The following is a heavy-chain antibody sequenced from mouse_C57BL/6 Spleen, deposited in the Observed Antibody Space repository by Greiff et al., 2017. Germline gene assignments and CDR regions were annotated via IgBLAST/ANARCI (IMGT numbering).Heavy chain of an antibody. CDR3: AGSPLVTTVVADY. J-gene: IGHJ2*01. CDR2: IHPNSGST. Sequence: QVQLQQPGAELVKPGASVKLSCKASGYTFTSYWMHWVKQRPGQGLEWIGMIHPNSGSTNYNEKFKSKATLTVDKSSSTAYMQRTSLTSDDSAAYDCAGSPLVTTVVADYWGQGTTLTVSS. V-gene: IGHV1-64*01. CDR1: GYTFTSYW. D-gene: IGHD1-1*01.